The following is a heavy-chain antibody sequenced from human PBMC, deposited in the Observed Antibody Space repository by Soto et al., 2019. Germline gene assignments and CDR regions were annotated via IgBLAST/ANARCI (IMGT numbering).Heavy chain of an antibody. V-gene: IGHV3-72*01. Sequence: GGSLRLSCAASGFTLSDHYMDWVRQAPGKGLEWVARTRNKANGYSTEYADSVKGRFTISRDNAKNTLYLQMNSLRAEDTAVYYCTRDLIRYFDSWGQGTLVTVSS. J-gene: IGHJ4*02. D-gene: IGHD3-9*01. CDR1: GFTLSDHY. CDR3: TRDLIRYFDS. CDR2: TRNKANGYST.